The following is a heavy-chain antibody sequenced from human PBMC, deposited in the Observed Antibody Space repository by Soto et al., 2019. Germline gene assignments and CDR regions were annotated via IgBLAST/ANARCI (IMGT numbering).Heavy chain of an antibody. Sequence: QVQLVESGGGVVQPGRSLRLSCAASGFTFSSYGMHWVRQAPGKGLEWVAVIWYDGSNKYYADSVKGRFTISRDNSKNTLNLQMNSLRAEDTAVYYCARDPRGYYDILTGYYTGWFDPWGQGTLVTVSS. CDR3: ARDPRGYYDILTGYYTGWFDP. J-gene: IGHJ5*02. CDR1: GFTFSSYG. CDR2: IWYDGSNK. D-gene: IGHD3-9*01. V-gene: IGHV3-33*01.